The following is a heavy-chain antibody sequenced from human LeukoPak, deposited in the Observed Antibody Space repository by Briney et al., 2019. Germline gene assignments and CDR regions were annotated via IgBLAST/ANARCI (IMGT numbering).Heavy chain of an antibody. CDR2: IYYSGST. CDR1: GGSISSSSYY. Sequence: SETLSLTCTVSGGSISSSSYYWGWIRQPPGKGLEWIGSIYYSGSTYYNPSLKGRVTISVDTSKNQFSLKLSSVTAADTAVCYCARRSSADWYFDLWGRGTLVTVSS. J-gene: IGHJ2*01. D-gene: IGHD2-2*01. CDR3: ARRSSADWYFDL. V-gene: IGHV4-39*01.